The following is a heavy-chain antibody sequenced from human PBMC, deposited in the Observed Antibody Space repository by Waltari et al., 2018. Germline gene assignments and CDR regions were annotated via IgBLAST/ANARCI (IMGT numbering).Heavy chain of an antibody. Sequence: EVQLVESGGGLVQPGRSLRLSCAASGFTFDDYAMHWVRQAPGKGLEWVSGISWNSGSIGYADSVKGRFTISRDNAKNSLYLQMNSLRAEDTALYYCARDPTYYDFWSGYQGGYYFDYWGQGTLVTVSS. V-gene: IGHV3-9*01. CDR1: GFTFDDYA. J-gene: IGHJ4*02. CDR3: ARDPTYYDFWSGYQGGYYFDY. CDR2: ISWNSGSI. D-gene: IGHD3-3*01.